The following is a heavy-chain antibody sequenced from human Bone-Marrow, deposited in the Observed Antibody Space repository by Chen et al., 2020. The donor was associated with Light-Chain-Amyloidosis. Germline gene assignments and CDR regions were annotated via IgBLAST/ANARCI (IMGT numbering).Heavy chain of an antibody. D-gene: IGHD5-12*01. J-gene: IGHJ4*02. Sequence: GSGYTFPNYWIGWVRQMPGKGLEWMGVIYPDDSDARYNPSFEGQVTISADKSITTAYLQWRSLKASDTAMYYCARRRDGYNFDYWGQGTLVTVSS. CDR3: ARRRDGYNFDY. CDR2: IYPDDSDA. V-gene: IGHV5-51*01. CDR1: GYTFPNYW.